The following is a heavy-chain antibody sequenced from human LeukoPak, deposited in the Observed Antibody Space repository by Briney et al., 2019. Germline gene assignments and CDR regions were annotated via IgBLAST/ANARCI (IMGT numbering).Heavy chain of an antibody. CDR2: INPYSGDT. D-gene: IGHD6-13*01. CDR1: GYTFTGYH. Sequence: ASVKVSCKASGYTFTGYHIHWVRHAPGQGLEWMGRINPYSGDTNFAQKFQGRVTMTRDTSITTAYMDLSSLTPDDTAVYFCARDQGSLTRSWYTGYWGQGTQVTASS. V-gene: IGHV1-2*06. J-gene: IGHJ4*02. CDR3: ARDQGSLTRSWYTGY.